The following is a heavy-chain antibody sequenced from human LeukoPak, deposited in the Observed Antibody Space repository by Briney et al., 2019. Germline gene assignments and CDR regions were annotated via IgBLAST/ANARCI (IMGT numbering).Heavy chain of an antibody. J-gene: IGHJ6*02. CDR2: IYYSGST. CDR3: ARYRGRSSPFYYYGMDV. V-gene: IGHV4-39*01. CDR1: GGSISSSSYY. Sequence: SETLSLTCTVSGGSISSSSYYWGWIRQPPGKGLEWIGSIYYSGSTYYNPSLKSRVTISVDTSKNQFSLKLSSVTAADTAVYYCARYRGRSSPFYYYGMDVWGQGTTVTVSS. D-gene: IGHD2-2*01.